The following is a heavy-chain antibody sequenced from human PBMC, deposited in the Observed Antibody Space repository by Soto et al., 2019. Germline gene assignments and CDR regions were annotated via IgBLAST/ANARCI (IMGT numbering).Heavy chain of an antibody. J-gene: IGHJ4*02. Sequence: QVQLQESGPGQVKPSETLSLTCTISGGSISVYYWSWVRQPPGHELEWIGYIYASGRPYYNPSLRSRVTISADTSKNQISLKLTSPTAADTAVYYCARGVGSSPPRYWGRGTLVTVSS. CDR1: GGSISVYY. CDR2: IYASGRP. D-gene: IGHD1-26*01. CDR3: ARGVGSSPPRY. V-gene: IGHV4-59*01.